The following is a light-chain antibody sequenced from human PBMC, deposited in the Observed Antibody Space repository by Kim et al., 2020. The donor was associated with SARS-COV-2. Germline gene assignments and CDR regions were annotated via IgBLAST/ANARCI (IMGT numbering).Light chain of an antibody. V-gene: IGKV1-39*01. J-gene: IGKJ2*01. Sequence: DIQMTQSPSSLSASVGDRVTITCRASQSISSFLNWYQQKPGTAPKLLISAASSLQSGVPSRFSGIESGTDFTLTISSLQPEDVAIYYCQQTYSVPYTFGQGTTLEI. CDR3: QQTYSVPYT. CDR1: QSISSF. CDR2: AAS.